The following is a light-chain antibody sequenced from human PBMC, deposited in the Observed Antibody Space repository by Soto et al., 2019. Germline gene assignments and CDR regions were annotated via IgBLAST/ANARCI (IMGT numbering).Light chain of an antibody. J-gene: IGKJ3*01. V-gene: IGKV1-39*01. Sequence: DIQMTQSPSSLSASVGDRVTITCRASQSISSYLNWYQQKPGKAPKLLIYAASSLQSGVPSRFSGSGSGTDFTLTISSLQXEDXXXYYCQQSYSTRPFTFGPGTKVDIK. CDR3: QQSYSTRPFT. CDR1: QSISSY. CDR2: AAS.